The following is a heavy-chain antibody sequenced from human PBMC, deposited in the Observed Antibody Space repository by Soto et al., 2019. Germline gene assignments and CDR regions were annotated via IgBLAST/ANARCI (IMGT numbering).Heavy chain of an antibody. CDR1: GGSISSGDYY. J-gene: IGHJ4*02. Sequence: PSETLSLTCTVSGGSISSGDYYWSWIRQPPGKGLEWIGYIYYSGSTYYNPSLKSRVTISVDTSKNQFSLKLSSVIAADTAVYYCARVGGFGATTIDYWGQGTLLTVPQ. V-gene: IGHV4-30-4*01. D-gene: IGHD3-10*01. CDR3: ARVGGFGATTIDY. CDR2: IYYSGST.